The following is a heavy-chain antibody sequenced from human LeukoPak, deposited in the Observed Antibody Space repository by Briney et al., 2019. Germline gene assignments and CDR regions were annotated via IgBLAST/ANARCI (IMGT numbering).Heavy chain of an antibody. Sequence: GASVKVSCKASGYTFTSYGISWVRQAPGQGLEWMGWINTNTGNPTYAQGFTGRFVFSLDTSVSTAYLQISSLKAEDTAVYYCARPQWRESIAVAASPMDVWGQGTTVTVSS. V-gene: IGHV7-4-1*02. J-gene: IGHJ6*02. D-gene: IGHD6-19*01. CDR1: GYTFTSYG. CDR2: INTNTGNP. CDR3: ARPQWRESIAVAASPMDV.